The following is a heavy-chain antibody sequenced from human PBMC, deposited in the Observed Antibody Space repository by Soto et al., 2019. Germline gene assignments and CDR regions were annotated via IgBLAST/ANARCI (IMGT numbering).Heavy chain of an antibody. CDR1: GFTFGNYG. CDR3: ASGKYSYDSSGYYTFEYYFDY. D-gene: IGHD3-22*01. J-gene: IGHJ4*02. V-gene: IGHV3-30*03. CDR2: ISYDGSNK. Sequence: GGSLRLSCAASGFTFGNYGMRWFRHAPGKWREWVAVISYDGSNKYYAVSVKGRFTISRDNSKNALYLQMNSLTAEDTAVYYCASGKYSYDSSGYYTFEYYFDYWGQGTLVTVSS.